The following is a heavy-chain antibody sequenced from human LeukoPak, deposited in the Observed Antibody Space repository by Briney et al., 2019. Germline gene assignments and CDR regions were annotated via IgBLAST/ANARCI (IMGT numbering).Heavy chain of an antibody. J-gene: IGHJ4*02. Sequence: GGSLRLSCAASGFTFSSYGIHWVRQAPGKGLEWVAVISYDGSNKYYADSVKGRFTISRDNSKNTLYLQMNSLRAEDTAVYYCARAGGRDGYNSHDYWGQGTLVTVSS. CDR2: ISYDGSNK. CDR1: GFTFSSYG. D-gene: IGHD5-24*01. CDR3: ARAGGRDGYNSHDY. V-gene: IGHV3-30*03.